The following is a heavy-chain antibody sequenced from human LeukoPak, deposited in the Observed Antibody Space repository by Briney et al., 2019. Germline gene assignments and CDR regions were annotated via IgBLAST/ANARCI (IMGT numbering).Heavy chain of an antibody. D-gene: IGHD6-25*01. V-gene: IGHV3-30*18. J-gene: IGHJ5*02. Sequence: GRSLRLSCAASGFTFSSYGIHWVRRAPGKGLEWVAVISYDGSNKFYADSVKGRFTISRDNSNNTLYLQMDSLRVEDMAVYYCAKAASNWFDPWGQGTLVTVSS. CDR2: ISYDGSNK. CDR3: AKAASNWFDP. CDR1: GFTFSSYG.